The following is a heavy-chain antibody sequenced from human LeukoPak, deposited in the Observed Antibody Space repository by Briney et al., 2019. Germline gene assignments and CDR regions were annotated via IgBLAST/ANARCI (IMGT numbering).Heavy chain of an antibody. CDR1: GGSISTSSNY. Sequence: PSETLSLTCTVAGGSISTSSNYWGWIRQPPGKGLEWIGSIYYSGSTYYNPSLKSRVTISVDTSKNQFSLKVNSVTAADTAMYYCARHKSQSSDWYPFWGQGTLVTVAS. J-gene: IGHJ4*02. CDR3: ARHKSQSSDWYPF. D-gene: IGHD6-19*01. V-gene: IGHV4-39*01. CDR2: IYYSGST.